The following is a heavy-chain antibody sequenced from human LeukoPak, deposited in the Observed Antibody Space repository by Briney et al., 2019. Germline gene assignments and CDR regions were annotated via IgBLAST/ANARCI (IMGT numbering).Heavy chain of an antibody. CDR3: ARGLRYSSSGNMDY. J-gene: IGHJ4*02. V-gene: IGHV4-34*01. CDR2: INHSGST. Sequence: SETLSLTCAVYGGSFSGYCWSWIRQPPGKGLEWIGEINHSGSTNYNPSLKSRVTISVDTSKNQFSLKLSSVTAADTAVYYCARGLRYSSSGNMDYWGQGTLVTVSS. CDR1: GGSFSGYC. D-gene: IGHD6-6*01.